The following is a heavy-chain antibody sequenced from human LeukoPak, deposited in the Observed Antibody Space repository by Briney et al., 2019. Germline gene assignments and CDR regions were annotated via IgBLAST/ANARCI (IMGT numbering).Heavy chain of an antibody. V-gene: IGHV3-21*01. Sequence: PGGSLRLSCAASGFTFSSYSMNWVRQAPGKGLEWVSSISSSSSYIYYADSVKGRFTISRDNAKNSLYLQMNSLRAEDTAVYYCARAEWELNDAFDIWGQGTMVTVSS. CDR2: ISSSSSYI. J-gene: IGHJ3*02. D-gene: IGHD1-26*01. CDR3: ARAEWELNDAFDI. CDR1: GFTFSSYS.